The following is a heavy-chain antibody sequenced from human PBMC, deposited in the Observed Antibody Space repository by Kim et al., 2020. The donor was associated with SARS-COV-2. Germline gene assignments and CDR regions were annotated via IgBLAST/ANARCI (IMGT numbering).Heavy chain of an antibody. V-gene: IGHV3-21*06. Sequence: GGSLRLSCAASGFIFGSFSMNWVRQAPGKGLEWVSSITSGSSDMSYADSVKGRFTISRDNTKNSLYLQMDSLRAEDTALYYCTRRHAFKFVYWGQGALVTVSS. D-gene: IGHD2-2*01. CDR2: ITSGSSDM. CDR1: GFIFGSFS. J-gene: IGHJ4*02. CDR3: TRRHAFKFVY.